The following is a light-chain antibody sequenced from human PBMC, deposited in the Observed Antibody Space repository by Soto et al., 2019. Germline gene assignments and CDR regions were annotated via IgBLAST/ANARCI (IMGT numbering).Light chain of an antibody. Sequence: EIVLTQSPATLSSFPGDRVTLSFRASQYINTRLAWYQHRPGQAPRLLISGASSRATGIPDRFSGSGSATDFTLTISRLEPEDFALYYCQQYGSSAITFGQGTRLEIK. J-gene: IGKJ5*01. CDR2: GAS. CDR1: QYINTR. CDR3: QQYGSSAIT. V-gene: IGKV3-20*01.